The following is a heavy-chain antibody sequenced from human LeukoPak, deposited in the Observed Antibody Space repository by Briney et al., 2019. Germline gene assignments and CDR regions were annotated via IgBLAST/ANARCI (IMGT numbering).Heavy chain of an antibody. CDR2: IDSDGSST. Sequence: GGSLRLSCAASGFTFSSYWMHWVRQAPGKGLVWVSRIDSDGSSTSYADSVKGRFTISRDNAKNTLYLQMNSLRADDTAVYYCARLAGSRYPWYLDLWGRGTLVTVSS. J-gene: IGHJ2*01. CDR1: GFTFSSYW. D-gene: IGHD3-16*02. V-gene: IGHV3-74*01. CDR3: ARLAGSRYPWYLDL.